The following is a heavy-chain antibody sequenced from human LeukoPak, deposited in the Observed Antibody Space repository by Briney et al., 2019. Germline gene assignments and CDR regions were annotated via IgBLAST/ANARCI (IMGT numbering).Heavy chain of an antibody. V-gene: IGHV3-23*01. CDR1: GFTFSSYA. D-gene: IGHD6-19*01. CDR3: AKTYSSGWYRWGY. J-gene: IGHJ4*02. Sequence: GGSLRLSCAASGFTFSSYAMSWVRQAPGKGLEWASALSGSGGSTQYADSVKGRFTISRDNSKNTLYLQMNSLRAEDTAVNYCAKTYSSGWYRWGYWGQGTLVTVSS. CDR2: LSGSGGST.